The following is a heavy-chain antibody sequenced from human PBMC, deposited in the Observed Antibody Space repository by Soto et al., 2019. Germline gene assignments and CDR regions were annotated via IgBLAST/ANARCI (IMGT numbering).Heavy chain of an antibody. Sequence: GESLKISCAASGFTFSSYTMSWVRQAPGKGLEWVSAISGSGGSTYYADSVKGRFTISRDNSKNTPYLQMNSLRAEDTAVYYCAKVKSTSDPRWGQGTLVTVSS. CDR3: AKVKSTSDPR. V-gene: IGHV3-23*01. CDR1: GFTFSSYT. D-gene: IGHD2-2*01. CDR2: ISGSGGST. J-gene: IGHJ4*02.